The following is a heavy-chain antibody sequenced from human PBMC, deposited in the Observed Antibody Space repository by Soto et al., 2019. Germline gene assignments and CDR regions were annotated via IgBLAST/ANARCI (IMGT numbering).Heavy chain of an antibody. CDR3: ARSIIYDSSGSTDY. Sequence: QVQLQESGPGLVKPSETLSLTCTVSGGSVSSGGYYWTWIRQAPGKGLEWIGNIYYRGSINYKPSLKSRVNIRVDTSKNQFSLKLSSVTAADTAVYYCARSIIYDSSGSTDYWGQGTLVTVSS. V-gene: IGHV4-61*08. CDR2: IYYRGSI. J-gene: IGHJ4*02. D-gene: IGHD3-22*01. CDR1: GGSVSSGGYY.